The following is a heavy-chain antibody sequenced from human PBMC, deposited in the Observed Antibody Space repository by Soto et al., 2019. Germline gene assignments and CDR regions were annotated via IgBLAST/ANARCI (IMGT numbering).Heavy chain of an antibody. V-gene: IGHV3-49*04. D-gene: IGHD2-21*02. CDR1: GFTFGYYA. CDR3: TRAGCGGDCYSPRFYDY. Sequence: GGSLRLSCTASGFTFGYYAMSWVRQSPGEGLERVGFIRSQVFGGTAEHAASVKGRFTISRDDSKGIASLQMNSLKTEDTAVYFCTRAGCGGDCYSPRFYDYWGQGSLVTVSS. CDR2: IRSQVFGGTA. J-gene: IGHJ4*02.